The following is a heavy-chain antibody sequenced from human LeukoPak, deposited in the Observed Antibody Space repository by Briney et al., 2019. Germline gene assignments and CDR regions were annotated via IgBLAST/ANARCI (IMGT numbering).Heavy chain of an antibody. V-gene: IGHV4-59*12. CDR1: GGSISSYY. CDR3: ARRRERRGGAFDI. Sequence: SETLSLTCTVSGGSISSYYWSWIRQPPGKGLEWIGYIYYSGSTNYNPSLKSRVTISVDTSKNQFSLKLSSVTAADTAVYYCARRRERRGGAFDIWGQGTMVTVSS. J-gene: IGHJ3*02. D-gene: IGHD3-10*01. CDR2: IYYSGST.